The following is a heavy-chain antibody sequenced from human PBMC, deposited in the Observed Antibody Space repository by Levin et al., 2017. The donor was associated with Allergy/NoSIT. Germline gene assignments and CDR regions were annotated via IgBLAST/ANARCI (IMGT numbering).Heavy chain of an antibody. Sequence: SQTLSLTCTVSGGTISSGVYYWSWIRQHPGKGLEWIGNIHYRGSTYYNPSLRSRATISGDMSKNQLSLKLSSVTAADTAIYYCARNFEVFDYWGQGILVTVSS. CDR2: IHYRGST. CDR1: GGTISSGVYY. CDR3: ARNFEVFDY. J-gene: IGHJ4*02. D-gene: IGHD1-7*01. V-gene: IGHV4-31*03.